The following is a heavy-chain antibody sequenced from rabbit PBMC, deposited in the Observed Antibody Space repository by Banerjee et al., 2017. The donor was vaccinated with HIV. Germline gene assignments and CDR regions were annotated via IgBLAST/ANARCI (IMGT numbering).Heavy chain of an antibody. D-gene: IGHD2-1*01. CDR3: ARRDYDDYGDAFDP. Sequence: QSLEESGGDLVKPGASLTLTCTASGFSFSTSYWGCWVRQAPGKGLEWIACIYAGSSGGTYYASWAKGRFTISKTSSTTVTLQMTSLTAADTATYFCARRDYDDYGDAFDPWGQGTLVTVS. J-gene: IGHJ2*01. CDR2: IYAGSSGGT. CDR1: GFSFSTSYW. V-gene: IGHV1S40*01.